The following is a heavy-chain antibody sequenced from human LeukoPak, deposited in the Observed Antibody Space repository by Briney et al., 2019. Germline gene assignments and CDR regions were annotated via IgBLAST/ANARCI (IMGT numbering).Heavy chain of an antibody. J-gene: IGHJ1*01. CDR1: GFTFSRYW. Sequence: GGSLRLSCEASGFTFSRYWMHWVRQAPGKGLVWVSRIKSDGKTNYADSVKGRFTISGDNAKNTVSLEMDSLRAEDTGVYYCARAPSEVGGYYPEYFRHWGQGTLVTVSS. D-gene: IGHD3-22*01. CDR3: ARAPSEVGGYYPEYFRH. CDR2: IKSDGKT. V-gene: IGHV3-74*01.